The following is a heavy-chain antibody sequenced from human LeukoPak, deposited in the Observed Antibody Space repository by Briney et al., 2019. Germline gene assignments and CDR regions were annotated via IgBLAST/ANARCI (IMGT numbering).Heavy chain of an antibody. Sequence: PSETLSLTCAVSGGSISSGGYSWSWIRQPPGKGLEWIGYIYYSGSTNYNPSLKSRVTISVDTSKNQFSLKLSSVTAADTAVYYCARAGYSYGTDYWGQGTLVTVSS. CDR2: IYYSGST. D-gene: IGHD5-18*01. CDR1: GGSISSGGYS. J-gene: IGHJ4*02. V-gene: IGHV4-61*08. CDR3: ARAGYSYGTDY.